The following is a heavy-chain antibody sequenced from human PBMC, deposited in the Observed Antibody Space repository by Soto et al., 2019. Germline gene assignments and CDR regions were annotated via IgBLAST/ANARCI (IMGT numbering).Heavy chain of an antibody. CDR2: ISGSGGCT. J-gene: IGHJ6*03. Sequence: PGGSLRLSSAASGFTFSSYAMSWARQAPGKGLEWVSAISGSGGCTYYADSVKGRFTISRDNSKNTLFLQMNNLRADDTAVYYCAKDLKVGYCNSTTCPPGWLYFYYMDVWGKGTTVTVSS. CDR3: AKDLKVGYCNSTTCPPGWLYFYYMDV. V-gene: IGHV3-23*01. D-gene: IGHD2-2*01. CDR1: GFTFSSYA.